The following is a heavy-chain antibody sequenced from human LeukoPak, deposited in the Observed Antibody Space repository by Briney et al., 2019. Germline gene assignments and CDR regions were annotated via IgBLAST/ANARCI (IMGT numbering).Heavy chain of an antibody. J-gene: IGHJ3*02. Sequence: SVKVSCKASGGTFSSYAISWVRQAPGQGLEWMGGIIPIFGTANYAQKFQGRVTITADTSTSTAYMELRSLRSDDTAVYYCARGKGAADDNAFDIWGQGTMVTVSS. D-gene: IGHD6-13*01. V-gene: IGHV1-69*06. CDR2: IIPIFGTA. CDR1: GGTFSSYA. CDR3: ARGKGAADDNAFDI.